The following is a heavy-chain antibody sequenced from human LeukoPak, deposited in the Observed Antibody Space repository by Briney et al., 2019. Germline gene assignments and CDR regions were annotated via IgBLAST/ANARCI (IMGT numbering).Heavy chain of an antibody. CDR2: VYHSGGA. V-gene: IGHV4/OR15-8*01. Sequence: PSETLSLTCAVSGASIASHSWWSWVRQPPGKGLEWIGEVYHSGGANYKPSLKSRVTISVDTSRNHFSLKLTSVTAADTAVYFCAYNRNFALDNWGQGTLVTVSS. J-gene: IGHJ4*01. D-gene: IGHD1-14*01. CDR3: AYNRNFALDN. CDR1: GASIASHSW.